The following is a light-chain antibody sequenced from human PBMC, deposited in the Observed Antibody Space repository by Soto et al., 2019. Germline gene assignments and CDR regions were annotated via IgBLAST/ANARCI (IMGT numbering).Light chain of an antibody. CDR1: QSVSSNY. Sequence: EIVLTQSPGTLSLSPGERATLSCRASQSVSSNYLAWYQQKPGQAPRLLIYGASSRATGIPDRFSGSGSGTDFTLTINRLEPEDLAVYYCQQYGRSLFTSGPATKVDIK. CDR3: QQYGRSLFT. V-gene: IGKV3-20*01. CDR2: GAS. J-gene: IGKJ3*01.